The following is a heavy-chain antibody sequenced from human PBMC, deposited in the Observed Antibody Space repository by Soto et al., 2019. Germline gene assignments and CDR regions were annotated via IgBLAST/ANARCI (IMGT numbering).Heavy chain of an antibody. J-gene: IGHJ4*02. V-gene: IGHV3-74*01. D-gene: IGHD5-12*01. Sequence: GGSLRLSCAASGFTFSSYWMHWVRQAPGKGLVWVSRINSDGSSTSYADSVKGRFTISRDNAKNTLYLQMNSLRAEDTAVYYCARDYFGDSGATAGDYWGQGTLVTVSS. CDR3: ARDYFGDSGATAGDY. CDR1: GFTFSSYW. CDR2: INSDGSST.